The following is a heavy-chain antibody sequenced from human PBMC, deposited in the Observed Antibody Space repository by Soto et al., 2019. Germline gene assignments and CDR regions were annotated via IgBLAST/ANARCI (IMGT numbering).Heavy chain of an antibody. D-gene: IGHD1-1*01. CDR3: AQAFFFTGGDAFDV. Sequence: QVQLRESGPGLVKPSQTLSLTCTVSGGSISTGGFYWHWIRQYPGKGLEWIGSIFYSVRTSDKPSHTSRVTMSIEASKNRFSLRLSAVTAADTAVYYCAQAFFFTGGDAFDVWGQGRLVTVSS. V-gene: IGHV4-31*03. CDR2: IFYSVRT. CDR1: GGSISTGGFY. J-gene: IGHJ3*01.